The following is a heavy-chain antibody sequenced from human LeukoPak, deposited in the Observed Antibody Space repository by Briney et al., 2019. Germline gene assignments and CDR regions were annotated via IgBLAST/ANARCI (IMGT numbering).Heavy chain of an antibody. D-gene: IGHD2-2*01. CDR1: GGTFSSYA. Sequence: SVKVSCKASGGTFSSYAISWVRQAPGQGLEWMGGIIPIFGTANYAQKFQGRVTITADESTSTAYMELSSLRSEDTAVYYCARGWDIVVVPAALRNYYYYMDVWGKGTTVTASS. CDR2: IIPIFGTA. CDR3: ARGWDIVVVPAALRNYYYYMDV. J-gene: IGHJ6*03. V-gene: IGHV1-69*01.